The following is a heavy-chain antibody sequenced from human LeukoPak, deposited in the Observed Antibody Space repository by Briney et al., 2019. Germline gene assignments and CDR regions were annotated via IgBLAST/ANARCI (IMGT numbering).Heavy chain of an antibody. Sequence: PGGSLRLSCAASGFTFSSYAMSWVRQAPGKGLEWVSAISGSGGSTYYADSVKGRFTISRDNSKSTVYLQMNSLRPEDTAIYYCAKDGLLLNIYDHYYYYMDVWGKGTTVTVSS. CDR1: GFTFSSYA. J-gene: IGHJ6*03. CDR2: ISGSGGST. V-gene: IGHV3-23*01. CDR3: AKDGLLLNIYDHYYYYMDV. D-gene: IGHD3/OR15-3a*01.